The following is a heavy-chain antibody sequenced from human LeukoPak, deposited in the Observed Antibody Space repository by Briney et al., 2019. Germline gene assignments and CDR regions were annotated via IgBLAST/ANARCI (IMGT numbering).Heavy chain of an antibody. Sequence: PGGSLRLSCAASGFTFDDYAMHWVRQAPGKGLEWVSGISWNSGSIGYADSVKGRFTISRDNAKNTQYLQMNSLRAEDTAVYYCARPIVVLPSESHAFDIWGQGTMITVSS. CDR1: GFTFDDYA. J-gene: IGHJ3*02. D-gene: IGHD2-2*01. V-gene: IGHV3-9*01. CDR3: ARPIVVLPSESHAFDI. CDR2: ISWNSGSI.